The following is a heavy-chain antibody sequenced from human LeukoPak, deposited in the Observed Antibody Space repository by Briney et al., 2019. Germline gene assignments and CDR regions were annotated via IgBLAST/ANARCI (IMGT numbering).Heavy chain of an antibody. V-gene: IGHV4-59*01. CDR2: IYYSGST. J-gene: IGHJ3*01. CDR1: GGSISSYY. CDR3: ARDHNAFDF. Sequence: SETLSLTCTVSGGSISSYYWSWIRQPPGKGLECIGYIYYSGSTNYNPSLKSRVTISVDTSKNQFSLKLSSVTAADTAVYYCARDHNAFDFWGQGTMVTVSS.